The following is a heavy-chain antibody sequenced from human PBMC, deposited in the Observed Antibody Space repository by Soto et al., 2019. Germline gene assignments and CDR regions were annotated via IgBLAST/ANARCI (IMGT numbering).Heavy chain of an antibody. Sequence: ASMKVSCKASGYTFTKYAMHWVRQAPGQRLEWMGWINTGNGNTKYSQKFQGRVTITRDTSASTAYMELSSLRSEDTAPYYCARDGDDCSTTNCYVIDYWGQGTLVTVSS. CDR2: INTGNGNT. J-gene: IGHJ4*02. CDR3: ARDGDDCSTTNCYVIDY. D-gene: IGHD2-2*01. V-gene: IGHV1-3*04. CDR1: GYTFTKYA.